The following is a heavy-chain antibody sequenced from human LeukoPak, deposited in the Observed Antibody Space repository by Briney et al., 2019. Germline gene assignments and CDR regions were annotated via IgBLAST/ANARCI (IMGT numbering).Heavy chain of an antibody. J-gene: IGHJ4*02. V-gene: IGHV4-34*01. Sequence: SETLSLTCAVYGGSFSGYYWSWIRQPPGKGLEWIGEINHSGSTNYNPSLKSRVTISVDTSKNQLSLKLSSVTAADTAVYYCAREVVGAPNYPFYRPYYFDYWGQGTLVTVSS. CDR1: GGSFSGYY. CDR3: AREVVGAPNYPFYRPYYFDY. D-gene: IGHD1-26*01. CDR2: INHSGST.